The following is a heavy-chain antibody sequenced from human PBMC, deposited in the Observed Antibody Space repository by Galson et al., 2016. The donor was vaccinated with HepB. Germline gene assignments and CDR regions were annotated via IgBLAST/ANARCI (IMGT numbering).Heavy chain of an antibody. CDR3: ASEDYSFRY. CDR2: IDHSETT. Sequence: ETLSLTCTVSGASIVSAHWCSWVRQPPGKGLEWIGEIDHSETTHYNPSLESRVSISVDNSKNQFSLKLSSVTAANTAVYYCASEDYSFRYWGQGTLVTVSS. V-gene: IGHV4-4*02. D-gene: IGHD3-10*01. CDR1: GASIVSAHW. J-gene: IGHJ4*02.